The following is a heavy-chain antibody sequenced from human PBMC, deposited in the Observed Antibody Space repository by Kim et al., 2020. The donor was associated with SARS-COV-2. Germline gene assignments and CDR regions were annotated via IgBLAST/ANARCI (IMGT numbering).Heavy chain of an antibody. Sequence: DSVKGRFNIPRDNAKNSLYLQMNSLRAEDTAVYYCAKDFYYYYSSCTGDYWGQGTLVTVSS. J-gene: IGHJ4*02. D-gene: IGHD3-22*01. CDR3: AKDFYYYYSSCTGDY. V-gene: IGHV3-9*01.